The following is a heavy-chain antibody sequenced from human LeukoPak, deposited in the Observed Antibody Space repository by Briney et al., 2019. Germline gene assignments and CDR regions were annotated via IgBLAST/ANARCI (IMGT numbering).Heavy chain of an antibody. V-gene: IGHV4-31*03. Sequence: SETLSLTCTVSGGSISSGGYYWSWIRQHPGKGLEWIGYIYHSGSTYYNPSLMSRVTISVDTSKNQFSLKLGSVTAADTAVYYCAREDFGEYSFDYWGQGTLVTVSS. CDR1: GGSISSGGYY. J-gene: IGHJ4*02. CDR3: AREDFGEYSFDY. D-gene: IGHD4-17*01. CDR2: IYHSGST.